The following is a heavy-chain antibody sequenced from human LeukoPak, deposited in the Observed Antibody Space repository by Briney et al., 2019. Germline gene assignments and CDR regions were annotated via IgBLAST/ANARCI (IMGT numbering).Heavy chain of an antibody. D-gene: IGHD6-19*01. J-gene: IGHJ4*02. CDR3: ARYTSGSYFDS. CDR1: GFTVSSND. V-gene: IGHV3-53*01. CDR2: IYKSGNT. Sequence: PGGSLSVSCAASGFTVSSNDMTWVRQAPGKGLEWVSVIYKSGNTFYSDSVKGRFTISRDNSKNTVYLQMDSLRAEDTAVYYCARYTSGSYFDSWGQGTLITVSS.